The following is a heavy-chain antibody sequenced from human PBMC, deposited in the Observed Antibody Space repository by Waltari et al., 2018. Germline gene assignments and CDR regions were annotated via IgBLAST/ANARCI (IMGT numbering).Heavy chain of an antibody. CDR2: ISSSSSTR. CDR1: GFTFSSYS. D-gene: IGHD4-17*01. J-gene: IGHJ5*02. CDR3: ARDSATVTTDWFDP. Sequence: EVQLVESGGGLVQPGGSLRLSCAASGFTFSSYSMNWVRQAPGKGLEWVSYISSSSSTRDYADSVKGRFTISRDNAKNSLYLQMNSLRAEDTAVYYCARDSATVTTDWFDPWGQGTLVTVSS. V-gene: IGHV3-48*01.